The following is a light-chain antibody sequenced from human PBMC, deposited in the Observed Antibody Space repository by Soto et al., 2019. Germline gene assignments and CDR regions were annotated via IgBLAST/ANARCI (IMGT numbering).Light chain of an antibody. CDR3: QSYDTRLTAWI. J-gene: IGLJ2*01. Sequence: QSVLTQPPSVAGAPGQRVTITCAVSGSNIGAGYDVHWYQHVPGMPPRLLLFGTTNRPSIVPDRFSGSKSGTSASLAITGIQAEDEADYYCQSYDTRLTAWIFGGGTK. V-gene: IGLV1-40*01. CDR1: GSNIGAGYD. CDR2: GTT.